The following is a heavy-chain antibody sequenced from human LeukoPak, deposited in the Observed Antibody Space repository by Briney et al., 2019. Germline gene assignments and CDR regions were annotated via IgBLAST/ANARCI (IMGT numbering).Heavy chain of an antibody. CDR3: ARDRGPSGYDYFDY. V-gene: IGHV4-59*01. D-gene: IGHD5-12*01. CDR2: IYYSGST. CDR1: GGSISSYY. J-gene: IGHJ4*02. Sequence: SETLSLTCTVSGGSISSYYWSWIRQPPGKGLEWIGYIYYSGSTNYNPSLKSRVTILVDTSKNQFSLKLSSVTAADTAVYYCARDRGPSGYDYFDYWGQGTLVTVSS.